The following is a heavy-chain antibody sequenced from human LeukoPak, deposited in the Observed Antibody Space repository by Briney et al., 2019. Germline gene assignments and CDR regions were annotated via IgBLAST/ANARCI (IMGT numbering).Heavy chain of an antibody. Sequence: ASVKVSCKASGYTFTDYYMHWVRQAPGQGLEWMGWINPNSGGTNYAQKFQGRVIMTRDTSISTASMELSSLRSEDTAVYYCARQAAAAGNDAFDIWGQGTMVTVSS. CDR1: GYTFTDYY. CDR3: ARQAAAAGNDAFDI. J-gene: IGHJ3*02. D-gene: IGHD6-13*01. CDR2: INPNSGGT. V-gene: IGHV1-2*02.